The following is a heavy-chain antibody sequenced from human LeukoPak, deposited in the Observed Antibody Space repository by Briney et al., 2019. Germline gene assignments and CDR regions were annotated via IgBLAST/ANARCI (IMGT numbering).Heavy chain of an antibody. Sequence: SVKVSCKASGGTLSSYAISWVRQAPGQGLEWMGGIIPIFGTANYAQKFQGRVTITADESTSTAYMELSSLRSEDTAVYYCARDAPPLTGTTVYWGQGTLVTVSS. D-gene: IGHD1-20*01. CDR2: IIPIFGTA. CDR1: GGTLSSYA. V-gene: IGHV1-69*13. J-gene: IGHJ4*02. CDR3: ARDAPPLTGTTVY.